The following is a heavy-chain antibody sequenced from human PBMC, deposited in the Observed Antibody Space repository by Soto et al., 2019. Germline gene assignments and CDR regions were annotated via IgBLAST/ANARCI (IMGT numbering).Heavy chain of an antibody. CDR2: IYYSGST. D-gene: IGHD3-22*01. Sequence: PSETLSLTCTVSGGSISSGDYYWSWIRQPPGKGLEWIGYIYYSGSTYYNPSLKSRVTIAVDTSKNQFSLKLSSVTAADTAVYXCVRMPTYYYDSSVRAQVQSESYYGMDVWGQGTTVTVSS. CDR3: VRMPTYYYDSSVRAQVQSESYYGMDV. V-gene: IGHV4-30-4*01. CDR1: GGSISSGDYY. J-gene: IGHJ6*02.